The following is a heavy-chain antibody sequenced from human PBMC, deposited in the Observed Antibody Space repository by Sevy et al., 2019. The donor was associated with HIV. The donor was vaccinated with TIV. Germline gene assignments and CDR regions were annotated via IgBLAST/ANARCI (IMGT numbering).Heavy chain of an antibody. V-gene: IGHV3-7*01. CDR3: ARDRAYSAVDY. CDR2: INEDGSRL. CDR1: GFTFSDSW. J-gene: IGHJ4*02. Sequence: GGSLRLSCVASGFTFSDSWTSWVRPAPGEGLEGIAFINEDGSRLGYVDSVRGRFTISRVNITNSLYLQMNNLRAEDTALYFCARDRAYSAVDYWGQGTLVTVSS. D-gene: IGHD5-18*01.